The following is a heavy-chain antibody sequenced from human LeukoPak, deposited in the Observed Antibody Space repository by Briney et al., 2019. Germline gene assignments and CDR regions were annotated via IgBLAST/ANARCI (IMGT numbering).Heavy chain of an antibody. J-gene: IGHJ5*02. CDR1: GGTFSSYA. D-gene: IGHD3-22*01. V-gene: IGHV1-69*05. CDR3: ARVQYYYDSSGYYLNWFDP. CDR2: IIAIFGTA. Sequence: GASVKVSCKASGGTFSSYAISWGRQAPEQGLECLGGIIAIFGTANYAQKFQGRVTITTDESTSKAYRELSSLRSEDTAVYYCARVQYYYDSSGYYLNWFDPWGQGTLVTVSS.